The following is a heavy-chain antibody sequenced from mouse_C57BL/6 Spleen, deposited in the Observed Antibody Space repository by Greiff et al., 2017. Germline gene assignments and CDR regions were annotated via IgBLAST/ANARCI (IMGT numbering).Heavy chain of an antibody. CDR3: ARRNYGYPWFAY. D-gene: IGHD2-2*01. J-gene: IGHJ3*01. Sequence: QVQLQQPGAELVKPGASVKMSCKASGYTFTSYWITWVKQRPGQGLEWIGDIYPGSGSTNYNEKFKSKATLTVDTSSSTAYMQLSSLTSEDSAVYYCARRNYGYPWFAYWGQGTLVTVSA. CDR2: IYPGSGST. CDR1: GYTFTSYW. V-gene: IGHV1-55*01.